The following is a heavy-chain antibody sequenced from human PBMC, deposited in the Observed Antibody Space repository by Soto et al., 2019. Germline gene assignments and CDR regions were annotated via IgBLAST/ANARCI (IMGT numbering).Heavy chain of an antibody. V-gene: IGHV3-30*03. J-gene: IGHJ6*02. CDR2: ISYDGSNE. CDR3: ASSPFAHPYYYYGMDV. CDR1: GFTFSSYG. Sequence: PGGSLRLSCAVSGFTFSSYGMHWVRQAPGKGLEWVAHISYDGSNEHYVDSVKGRFTISRDNSKNTLYLQMNSLRAEDTAVYYCASSPFAHPYYYYGMDVWGQGTTVTVSS.